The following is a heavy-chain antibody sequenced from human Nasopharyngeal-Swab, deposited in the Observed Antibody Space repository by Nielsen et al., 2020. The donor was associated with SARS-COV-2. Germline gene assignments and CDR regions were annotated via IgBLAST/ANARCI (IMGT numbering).Heavy chain of an antibody. V-gene: IGHV4-34*01. CDR3: AGEGVSGNSPHNWFDP. D-gene: IGHD3-10*01. J-gene: IGHJ5*02. Sequence: SETLSLTCAVYGGSLRGYYWNWIRQPPGKGLEWIGQINHSGSTNYNPSLKSRVTISVDTSKNHFSLKLSSVTVADTAVFYCAGEGVSGNSPHNWFDPWGQGTPVTVSS. CDR1: GGSLRGYY. CDR2: INHSGST.